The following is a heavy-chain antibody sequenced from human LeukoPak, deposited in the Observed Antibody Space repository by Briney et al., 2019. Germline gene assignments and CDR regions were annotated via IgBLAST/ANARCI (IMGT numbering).Heavy chain of an antibody. J-gene: IGHJ4*02. CDR1: GGSISSGGYS. Sequence: PSETLSLTCAVSGGSISSGGYSWSWIRQPPGKGLEWIGYIYHSGSTNYNPSLKSRVTISVDKSKNQFSLKLSSVTAADTAVYYCAWTGIVGATNIDCWGQGTLVTVSS. V-gene: IGHV4-30-2*01. CDR3: AWTGIVGATNIDC. CDR2: IYHSGST. D-gene: IGHD1-26*01.